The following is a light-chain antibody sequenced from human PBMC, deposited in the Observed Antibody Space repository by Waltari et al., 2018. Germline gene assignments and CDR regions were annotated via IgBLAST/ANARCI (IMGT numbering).Light chain of an antibody. J-gene: IGKJ4*01. CDR1: QSVSSS. CDR3: QQYSNWPLT. Sequence: EIVLTQSPATLFLSPGERATLSCRASQSVSSSLAWYQQKPGQAPTLLIYGASSRASGIPDRFSGSGSGTDFSLTISSLEPEDFAVYYCQQYSNWPLTFGGGTKVEIK. CDR2: GAS. V-gene: IGKV3-15*01.